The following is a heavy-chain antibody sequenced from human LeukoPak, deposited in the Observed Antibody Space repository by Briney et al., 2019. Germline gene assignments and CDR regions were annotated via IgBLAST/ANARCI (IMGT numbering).Heavy chain of an antibody. CDR3: ARGAVPTIAAAGTPQENWFDP. Sequence: GASVKVSCKASGYTFTGYYMHWVRQAPGQGLEWMGWINPNSGGTNYAQKFQGRVTMTRDTSISTAYMELSRLRSDDTAVYYCARGAVPTIAAAGTPQENWFDPWGQGTLVTVSS. CDR2: INPNSGGT. CDR1: GYTFTGYY. V-gene: IGHV1-2*02. J-gene: IGHJ5*02. D-gene: IGHD6-13*01.